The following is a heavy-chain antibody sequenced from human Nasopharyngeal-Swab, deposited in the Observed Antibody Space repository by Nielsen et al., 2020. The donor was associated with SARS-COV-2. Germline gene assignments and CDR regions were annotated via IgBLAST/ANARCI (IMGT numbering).Heavy chain of an antibody. J-gene: IGHJ6*02. CDR3: ARDRRAQSGRGFGEPWNYYGMDV. D-gene: IGHD3-10*01. CDR2: IYYSGST. V-gene: IGHV4-31*01. CDR1: GGSISSGGYY. Sequence: SETLSLTCTVSGGSISSGGYYWSWIRQHPGKGLEWIGYIYYSGSTYYHPSLKSPVTISVDTSKNQFSLKLSSVTAADTAVYYCARDRRAQSGRGFGEPWNYYGMDVWGQGTTVTVSS.